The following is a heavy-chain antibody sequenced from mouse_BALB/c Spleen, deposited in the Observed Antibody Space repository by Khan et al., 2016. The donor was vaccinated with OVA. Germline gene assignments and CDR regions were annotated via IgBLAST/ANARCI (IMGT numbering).Heavy chain of an antibody. CDR1: GFTFTNYW. D-gene: IGHD1-1*01. J-gene: IGHJ2*01. Sequence: QIQLVQSRSELVRPGTSVKMSCKVAGFTFTNYWIGWVKQRPGHGLEWIGDIHPGGGYTDYNEKFKVKTTLTADASSSTAYMQLSSLAYEESTIYYCTRGWTKDYCLNYWGQGTTLTVSS. V-gene: IGHV1-63*02. CDR2: IHPGGGYT. CDR3: TRGWTKDYCLNY.